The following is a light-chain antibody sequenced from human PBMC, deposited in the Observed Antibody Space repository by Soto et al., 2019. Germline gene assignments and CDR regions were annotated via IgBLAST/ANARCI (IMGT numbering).Light chain of an antibody. CDR3: QQSYSTPRT. CDR1: QSISSY. Sequence: DIQMTQSASSLAASVVGRVNIRCSASQSISSYLNWYQQKPGKDPKLLIYAASSLQSRVPSSFSGSVSGTDFTLTISSLQPEDFATYYCQQSYSTPRTVGQGTKVDIK. J-gene: IGKJ1*01. V-gene: IGKV1-39*01. CDR2: AAS.